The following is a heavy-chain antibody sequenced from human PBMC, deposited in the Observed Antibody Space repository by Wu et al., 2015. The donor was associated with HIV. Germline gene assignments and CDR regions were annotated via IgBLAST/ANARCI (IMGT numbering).Heavy chain of an antibody. CDR1: AYTFTGYY. D-gene: IGHD3-16*01. J-gene: IGHJ4*02. CDR3: ARDRIGGDY. Sequence: QVQLVQSGAEVKKPGASVKVSCKASAYTFTGYYMHWVRQAPGQGLEWMGWINPSSGGTNYAQKFQGRVTMTRDTSISTAYMELSRLRSDDTAVYYCARDRIGGDYWGQGTLVTVSS. V-gene: IGHV1-2*02. CDR2: INPSSGGT.